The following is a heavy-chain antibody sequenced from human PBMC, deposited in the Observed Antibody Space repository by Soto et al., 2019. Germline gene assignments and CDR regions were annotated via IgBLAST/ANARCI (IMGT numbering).Heavy chain of an antibody. V-gene: IGHV3-23*01. J-gene: IGHJ3*02. D-gene: IGHD6-6*01. CDR3: AKDRKEEQLVDVFDI. CDR2: ISGSGGST. CDR1: GFTFSSYA. Sequence: PGGSLRLSCAASGFTFSSYAMSWVRQAPGKGLEWVSAISGSGGSTYYADSVKGRFTISRDNSKNTLYLQMNSLRAGDTAVYYCAKDRKEEQLVDVFDIWGQGTMVTVSS.